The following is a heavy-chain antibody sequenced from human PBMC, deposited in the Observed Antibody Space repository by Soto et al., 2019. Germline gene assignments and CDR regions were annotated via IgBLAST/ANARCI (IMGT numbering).Heavy chain of an antibody. D-gene: IGHD6-25*01. J-gene: IGHJ6*03. Sequence: PGGSLRLSCAASGFTFGNYGMNWVRQAPGKGLEWVSVIYSGGNTYYADSVKGRFTSSRDKSKNTLYLQMNSLRAEDTAVYYCARKRNNYYYYYYMDVWGKGTTVTVS. CDR3: ARKRNNYYYYYYMDV. V-gene: IGHV3-53*01. CDR2: IYSGGNT. CDR1: GFTFGNYG.